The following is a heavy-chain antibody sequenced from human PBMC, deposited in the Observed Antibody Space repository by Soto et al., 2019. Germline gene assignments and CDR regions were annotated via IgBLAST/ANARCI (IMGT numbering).Heavy chain of an antibody. D-gene: IGHD2-15*01. J-gene: IGHJ4*02. CDR1: GFTFSSYG. CDR3: ARGYCSGGSCYWGVDY. CDR2: IWYDGSNK. V-gene: IGHV3-33*01. Sequence: QVQLVESGGGVDQPGRSLRLSCAASGFTFSSYGMHWVRQAPGKGLEWVAVIWYDGSNKYYADSVKGRFTISRDNSKNTLYLQMNSLRAEDTAVYYCARGYCSGGSCYWGVDYWGQGTLVTVSS.